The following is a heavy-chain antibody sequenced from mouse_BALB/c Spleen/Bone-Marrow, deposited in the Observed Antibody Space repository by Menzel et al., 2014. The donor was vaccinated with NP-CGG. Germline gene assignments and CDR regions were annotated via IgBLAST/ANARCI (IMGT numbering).Heavy chain of an antibody. CDR3: ARRDGSTYYYAMDY. Sequence: VKLMESGAELVRPGSSVKISCKASGYAFSNYWMNWVKQRPGQGLEWIGQIYPGDGDTNYNGKFKGKATLTADKSSSTAYMQLSSVTSEDSAVYFCARRDGSTYYYAMDYWGQGTSVTVSS. CDR1: GYAFSNYW. J-gene: IGHJ4*01. CDR2: IYPGDGDT. V-gene: IGHV1-80*01. D-gene: IGHD1-1*01.